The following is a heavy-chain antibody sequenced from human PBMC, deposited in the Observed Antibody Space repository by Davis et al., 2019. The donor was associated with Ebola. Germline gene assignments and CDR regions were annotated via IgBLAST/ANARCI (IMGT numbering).Heavy chain of an antibody. Sequence: MPSETLSLTCAVYGGSFSGYYWTWIRQPPGKGLEWNGEINYSGSTNYNPSLKSRVTISVDTSKNQFSLKLSSVTAADTAVYYCARGGGFGGYGMDVWGQGTTVTVSS. J-gene: IGHJ6*02. CDR3: ARGGGFGGYGMDV. D-gene: IGHD3-10*01. CDR2: INYSGST. CDR1: GGSFSGYY. V-gene: IGHV4-34*01.